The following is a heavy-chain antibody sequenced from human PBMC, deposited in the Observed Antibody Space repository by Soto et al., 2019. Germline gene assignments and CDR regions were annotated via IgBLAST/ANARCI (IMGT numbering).Heavy chain of an antibody. CDR2: INPGGSIT. D-gene: IGHD2-8*01. CDR1: GFTFSSYW. Sequence: SGGVLRLSCAAPGFTFSSYWMHWVRPAPGKGLVWVSRINPGGSITAYADSVKGRFTISRDNAKNTLYLQMNSLRGDDTAVYYCARVPTGKYGVWNYWGQGTLVTVSS. CDR3: ARVPTGKYGVWNY. V-gene: IGHV3-74*01. J-gene: IGHJ4*02.